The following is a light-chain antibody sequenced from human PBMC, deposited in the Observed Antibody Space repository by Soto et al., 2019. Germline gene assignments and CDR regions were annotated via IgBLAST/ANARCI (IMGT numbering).Light chain of an antibody. J-gene: IGLJ1*01. CDR2: DDS. CDR1: SLGSKS. V-gene: IGLV3-21*02. Sequence: SYELTQPPSVSVAPGQTARITCEGDSLGSKSVHWYQQRPGQAPILVLFDDSDRPTGTHEQFSGCKSGNTTTLTFSGVEAGDEADYYCHVLWSSTDHYVFGTGTKLTVL. CDR3: HVLWSSTDHYV.